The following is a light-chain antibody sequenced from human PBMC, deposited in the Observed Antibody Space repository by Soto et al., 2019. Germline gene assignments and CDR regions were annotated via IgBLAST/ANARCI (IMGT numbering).Light chain of an antibody. J-gene: IGLJ1*01. CDR2: EVS. CDR3: SSYAGSNKSV. Sequence: QSALTQPPSASGSPGQSVTISCTGTSSDVGGYNYVSWYQQHPGKAPKLMIYEVSKRPLGVPDRFSGSKSGNTASLTVSGLQPEDEADYYCSSYAGSNKSVFGTGTKVTVL. V-gene: IGLV2-8*01. CDR1: SSDVGGYNY.